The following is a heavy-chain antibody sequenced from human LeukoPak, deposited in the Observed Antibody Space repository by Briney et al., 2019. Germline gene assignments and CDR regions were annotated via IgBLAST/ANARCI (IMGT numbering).Heavy chain of an antibody. Sequence: GVSLRLSCAASGFIVSSSYMSWVREAPGKGLECVSVIYSESSTLYAASVKCRFTISRDNAKNSLYLHRNSLRAEDTVVYYCARGLQLWYPGDAFDIWGQGTMVTVSS. D-gene: IGHD5-18*01. J-gene: IGHJ3*02. CDR3: ARGLQLWYPGDAFDI. V-gene: IGHV3-66*01. CDR2: IYSESST. CDR1: GFIVSSSY.